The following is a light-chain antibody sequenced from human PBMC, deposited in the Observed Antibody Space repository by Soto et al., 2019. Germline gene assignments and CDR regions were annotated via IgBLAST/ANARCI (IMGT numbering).Light chain of an antibody. CDR1: QSVSSN. V-gene: IGKV3-15*01. CDR3: QQYNNWPPA. CDR2: GAS. J-gene: IGKJ1*01. Sequence: EIVMTQSPATLSVSPGERATLSCRASQSVSSNLAWYQQKPGQAPRLLIYGASTRATGIPARFSGSGSGTEFTLTISSLQSEDFAVYYCQQYNNWPPAFGQGPKVEIQ.